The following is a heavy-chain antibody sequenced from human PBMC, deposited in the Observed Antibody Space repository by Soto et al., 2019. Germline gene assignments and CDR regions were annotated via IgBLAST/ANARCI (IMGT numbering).Heavy chain of an antibody. J-gene: IGHJ6*03. Sequence: SETLSLTCAVYGGSFSGYYWSWIRQPPGKGLEWIGEINHSGSTNYNPSLKSRVTISVDTSKNQFSLKRSSVTAADTAVYYCARGLPYSYYMDVWGKGTTVTVSS. CDR2: INHSGST. V-gene: IGHV4-34*01. CDR1: GGSFSGYY. CDR3: ARGLPYSYYMDV.